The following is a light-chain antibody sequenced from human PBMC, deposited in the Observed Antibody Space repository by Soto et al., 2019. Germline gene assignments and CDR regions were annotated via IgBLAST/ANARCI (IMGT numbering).Light chain of an antibody. CDR3: QQHRSYPVT. V-gene: IGKV1-5*03. Sequence: IQMTQSPSTLSASVGDRVIITCRASQSVSSWLAWYQHKPGKAPNLLIYKASRLASGVPSRFSGSGSGTEFTLTISSLQPDDFATYYCQQHRSYPVTFGQATRLEIK. CDR1: QSVSSW. J-gene: IGKJ5*01. CDR2: KAS.